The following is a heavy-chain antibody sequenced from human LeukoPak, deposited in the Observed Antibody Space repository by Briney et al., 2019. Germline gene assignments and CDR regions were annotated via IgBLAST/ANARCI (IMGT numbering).Heavy chain of an antibody. CDR3: ATDPKNYGSGSYPDY. CDR1: GFTFSSYA. CDR2: ISGSGGST. J-gene: IGHJ4*02. Sequence: GGSLRLSCAASGFTFSSYAMSWVRQAPGKGLEWVSAISGSGGSTYYADSVKGRFTISRDNSKNTLYLQMNSLRAEDTAVYYCATDPKNYGSGSYPDYWGQGTLVTVSS. D-gene: IGHD3-10*01. V-gene: IGHV3-23*01.